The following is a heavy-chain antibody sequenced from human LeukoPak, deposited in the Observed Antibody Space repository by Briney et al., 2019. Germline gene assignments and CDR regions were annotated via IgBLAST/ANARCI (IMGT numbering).Heavy chain of an antibody. D-gene: IGHD3-10*01. CDR3: ASGYYYGSGSYYYFDY. V-gene: IGHV4-61*02. Sequence: SQTLSLTCTVSGGSISSGSYYWSWIRQPAGKGLEWIGRIYTSGSTNYNPSLKSRVTISVDTSKNQFSLKLGSVTAADTAVYYCASGYYYGSGSYYYFDYWGQGTLVTVSS. J-gene: IGHJ4*02. CDR2: IYTSGST. CDR1: GGSISSGSYY.